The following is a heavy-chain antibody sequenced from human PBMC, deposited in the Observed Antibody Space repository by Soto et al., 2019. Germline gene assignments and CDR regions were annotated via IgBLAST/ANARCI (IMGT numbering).Heavy chain of an antibody. D-gene: IGHD2-2*01. CDR2: IIPIVGIA. J-gene: IGHJ5*02. Sequence: QVQLVQSGAEVKKPGSSVKVSCKASGGTFSSYTISWVRQAPGQGLEWMGRIIPIVGIANYAQKFQGRGTITADKSTSTAYMELSSLRSEDTAVYYCARDREGYCSSTSCYVGPGEPTNWFDPWGQGTLVTVSS. CDR3: ARDREGYCSSTSCYVGPGEPTNWFDP. CDR1: GGTFSSYT. V-gene: IGHV1-69*08.